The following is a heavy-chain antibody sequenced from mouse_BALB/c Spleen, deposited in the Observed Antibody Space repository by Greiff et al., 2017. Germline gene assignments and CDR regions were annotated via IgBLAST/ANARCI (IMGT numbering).Heavy chain of an antibody. CDR3: AVYRYDGRPYYFDY. CDR2: ISYSGST. CDR1: GYSITSDYA. J-gene: IGHJ2*01. D-gene: IGHD2-14*01. Sequence: EVQRVESGPGLVKPSQSLSLTCTVTGYSITSDYAWNWIRQFPGNKLEWMGYISYSGSTSYNPSLKSRISITRDTSKNQFFLQLNSVTTEDTATYYCAVYRYDGRPYYFDYWGQGTTLTVSS. V-gene: IGHV3-2*02.